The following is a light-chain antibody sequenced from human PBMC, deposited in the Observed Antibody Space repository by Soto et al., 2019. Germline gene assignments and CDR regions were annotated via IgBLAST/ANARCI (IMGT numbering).Light chain of an antibody. Sequence: QSVLTQPPSASGTPGQRVTISCSGSSSNIGSNYVYWYQQLPGTAPKLLIYRNNQRPSGVPDRFSGSKSGTSASLAISALRFEDEADYYCAAWDDSLSVLFGGGTQLTVL. J-gene: IGLJ2*01. CDR3: AAWDDSLSVL. CDR2: RNN. V-gene: IGLV1-47*01. CDR1: SSNIGSNY.